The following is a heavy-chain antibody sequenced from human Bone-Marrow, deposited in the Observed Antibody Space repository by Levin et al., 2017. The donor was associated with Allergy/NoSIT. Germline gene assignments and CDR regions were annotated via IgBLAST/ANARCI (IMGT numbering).Heavy chain of an antibody. D-gene: IGHD5-18*01. CDR3: ARYNYEYNALDI. CDR1: GFTFRTHD. Sequence: GGSLRLSCAASGFTFRTHDMHWVRQGTGKGLEWVLTIGTAGDTYYPDSVRGRFTISRENAKNSLYLQMNGLSAGDTAVYYCARYNYEYNALDIWGQGTMVTVSS. J-gene: IGHJ3*02. CDR2: IGTAGDT. V-gene: IGHV3-13*01.